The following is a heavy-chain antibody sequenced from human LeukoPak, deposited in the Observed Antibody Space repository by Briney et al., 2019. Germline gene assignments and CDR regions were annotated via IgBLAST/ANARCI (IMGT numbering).Heavy chain of an antibody. CDR2: IIPIFGTA. Sequence: GASVKVSCKASGGTFSSYAISWVREAPGQGLEWMGGIIPIFGTANYAQKFQGRVTITTDESTSTAYMELSSLRSEDTAVYYCARGHLGGSPRTRYYYYMDVWGKGTPVTVSS. CDR3: ARGHLGGSPRTRYYYYMDV. V-gene: IGHV1-69*05. D-gene: IGHD2-15*01. J-gene: IGHJ6*03. CDR1: GGTFSSYA.